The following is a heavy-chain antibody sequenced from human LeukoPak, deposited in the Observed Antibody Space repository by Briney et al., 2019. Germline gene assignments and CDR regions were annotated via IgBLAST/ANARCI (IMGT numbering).Heavy chain of an antibody. CDR1: GFTFSSYS. Sequence: GGSLRLSCAASGFTFSSYSMNWVRQALGKGLEWVSSISSSSSYIYYADSVKGRFTISRDNAKNSLYLQMNSLRAEDTAVYYCARWYTYYYDSSGSIDYWGQGTLVTVSS. CDR3: ARWYTYYYDSSGSIDY. V-gene: IGHV3-21*01. CDR2: ISSSSSYI. J-gene: IGHJ4*02. D-gene: IGHD3-22*01.